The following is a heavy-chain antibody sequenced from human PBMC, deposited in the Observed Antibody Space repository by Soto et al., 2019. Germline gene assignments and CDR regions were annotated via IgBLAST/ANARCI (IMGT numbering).Heavy chain of an antibody. CDR1: GFTFSSYG. CDR3: EKDRSPGATTWNAS. CDR2: ISYDGSNK. J-gene: IGHJ5*02. Sequence: GGSLRLSCAASGFTFSSYGMHWVRQAPGKGLEWVAVISYDGSNKYYADSVKGRFTISRDNSKNTLYLQMNSLRAEDTAVYYREKDRSPGATTWNASWGQGTLVTVSS. D-gene: IGHD1-26*01. V-gene: IGHV3-30*18.